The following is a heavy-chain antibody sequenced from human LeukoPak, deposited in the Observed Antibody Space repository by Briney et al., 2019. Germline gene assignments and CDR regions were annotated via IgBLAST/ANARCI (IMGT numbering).Heavy chain of an antibody. D-gene: IGHD6-13*01. Sequence: KQSQTLSLTCAITGDSVSSNSATWTWIRQSPSRGLEWLGRTYYRSKWYNDYAVSVISRITINPDTSKNQFSLQLNSVTPEDTAVYYCARGSSSNSWYFDYWGQGTLVTVSS. CDR2: TYYRSKWYN. CDR1: GDSVSSNSAT. J-gene: IGHJ4*02. V-gene: IGHV6-1*01. CDR3: ARGSSSNSWYFDY.